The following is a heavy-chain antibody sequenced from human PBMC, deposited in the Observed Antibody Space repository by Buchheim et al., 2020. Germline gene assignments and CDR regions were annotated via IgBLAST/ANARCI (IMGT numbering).Heavy chain of an antibody. D-gene: IGHD2-15*01. V-gene: IGHV4-59*01. CDR3: ARGLRGGGMDV. Sequence: QVQLQESGPGLVKPSETLSLTCTVSGGSISSYYWSWIRQPPGKGLEWIGYIYYSGSTNYNPSLKSRVTISVDTSKNQFSLKLSSVTAADTAVYYCARGLRGGGMDVWGQGTT. CDR2: IYYSGST. CDR1: GGSISSYY. J-gene: IGHJ6*02.